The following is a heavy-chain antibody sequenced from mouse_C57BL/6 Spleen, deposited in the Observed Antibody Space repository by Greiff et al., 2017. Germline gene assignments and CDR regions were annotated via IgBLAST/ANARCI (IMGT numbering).Heavy chain of an antibody. J-gene: IGHJ3*01. V-gene: IGHV7-3*01. CDR2: IRNKANGYTT. Sequence: EVQLVESGGGLVQPGGSLSLSCAASGFTFTDYYMSWVRQPPGKALEWLGFIRNKANGYTTEYSASVKGRFTISRDNSHSILYLQMNALRAEDSATYYCASNYDGWFAYWGQGTLVTVSA. CDR1: GFTFTDYY. D-gene: IGHD2-4*01. CDR3: ASNYDGWFAY.